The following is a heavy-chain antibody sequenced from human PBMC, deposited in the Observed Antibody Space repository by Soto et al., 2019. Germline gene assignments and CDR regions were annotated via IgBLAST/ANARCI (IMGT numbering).Heavy chain of an antibody. CDR2: ISGSGGST. CDR3: AKDLSFDYGLMDV. CDR1: GFTFSSYA. Sequence: GGSLRLSCAASGFTFSSYAMSWVRQAPGKGLEWVSAISGSGGSTYYADSAKGRFTISRDNSKNTLYLQMNSLRAEDTAVYYCAKDLSFDYGLMDVWGQGTTVTVSS. J-gene: IGHJ6*02. D-gene: IGHD4-17*01. V-gene: IGHV3-23*01.